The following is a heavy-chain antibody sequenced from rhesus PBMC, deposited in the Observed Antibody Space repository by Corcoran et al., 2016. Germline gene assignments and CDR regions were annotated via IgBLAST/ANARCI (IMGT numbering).Heavy chain of an antibody. Sequence: QVPLQESGPGLVKPSETLSLTCAVSGGSFSSFWWKWIRQTPGRGLDWLGEIYGESGTTNYNPSLKSRVSISKDAAKNQFSLKLTSVTAADTAVYHCARLDRRKRGYNSLDIWGRGVLVTVSS. CDR3: ARLDRRKRGYNSLDI. V-gene: IGHV4-80*01. J-gene: IGHJ5-2*02. D-gene: IGHD1-26*01. CDR2: IYGESGTT. CDR1: GGSFSSFW.